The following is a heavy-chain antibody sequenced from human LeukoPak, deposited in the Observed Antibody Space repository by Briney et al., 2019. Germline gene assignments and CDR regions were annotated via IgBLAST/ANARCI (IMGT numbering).Heavy chain of an antibody. Sequence: KPSETLSLTCAVSGGSISGGKDFWGWLRHSPGKGLEWIGSIYYTGSAYYNPSLKRRVTISEDPPKSESSLMVPSVTAAETVMYYCAGRGITYSTSFFDSWGQGTLVTVAS. CDR2: IYYTGSA. CDR1: GGSISGGKDF. J-gene: IGHJ4*02. D-gene: IGHD6-13*01. CDR3: AGRGITYSTSFFDS. V-gene: IGHV4-39*01.